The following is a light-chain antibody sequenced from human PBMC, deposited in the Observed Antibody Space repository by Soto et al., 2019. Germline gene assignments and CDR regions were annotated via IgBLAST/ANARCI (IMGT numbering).Light chain of an antibody. V-gene: IGLV2-8*01. CDR1: SSDVGGYDL. CDR2: EVN. Sequence: QSALTQPPSASGSPGQSVTISCTGTSSDVGGYDLVSWYQQHPGNAPKIIIYEVNRRPSGVADRFSGSKSGNTASLTVSGLQAEDEADYYCSSYAGSNNLRVFGGGTKVTVL. CDR3: SSYAGSNNLRV. J-gene: IGLJ3*02.